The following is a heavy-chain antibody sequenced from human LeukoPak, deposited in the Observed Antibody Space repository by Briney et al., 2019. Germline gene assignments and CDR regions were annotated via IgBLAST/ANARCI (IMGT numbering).Heavy chain of an antibody. CDR2: ITSGGTYT. D-gene: IGHD3-9*01. Sequence: PGGSLRLSCAASGFTFSTYNMNWVRQAPGKGREWVSSITSGGTYTYYADSVKGRFTTSRDNAKNSLSLQLSSLRAEDTAVYYCARGHYDILTASYKWTPDYWGQGILVTVSS. J-gene: IGHJ4*02. CDR1: GFTFSTYN. CDR3: ARGHYDILTASYKWTPDY. V-gene: IGHV3-21*06.